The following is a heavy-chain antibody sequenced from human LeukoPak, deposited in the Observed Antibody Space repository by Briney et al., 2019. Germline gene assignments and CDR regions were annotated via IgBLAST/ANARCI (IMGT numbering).Heavy chain of an antibody. CDR3: ARDFYASGFYFWFDP. CDR2: IYYTGRT. J-gene: IGHJ5*02. Sequence: SETLSLACTVSGGSISSSSHSWGWIRQPPGKGLEWTGSIYYTGRTYYNPSLKSRVTISVDTSKNYFSLRLSSVTAADTAVYYCARDFYASGFYFWFDPWGQGILVTVSS. CDR1: GGSISSSSHS. D-gene: IGHD2/OR15-2a*01. V-gene: IGHV4-39*02.